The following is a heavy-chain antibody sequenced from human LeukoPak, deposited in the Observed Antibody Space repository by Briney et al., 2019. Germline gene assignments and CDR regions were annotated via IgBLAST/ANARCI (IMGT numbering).Heavy chain of an antibody. V-gene: IGHV7-4-1*02. CDR1: GYTFTSYA. J-gene: IGHJ5*02. CDR2: INTNTGNP. D-gene: IGHD3-10*01. Sequence: ASVKVSCKASGYTFTSYAMNWVRQAPGQGLERMGWINTNTGNPTYAQGFTGRFVFSLDTSVSTAYLQISSLKAENTAVYYCARGIAYGDQSSGSPWGQGTLVTVSS. CDR3: ARGIAYGDQSSGSP.